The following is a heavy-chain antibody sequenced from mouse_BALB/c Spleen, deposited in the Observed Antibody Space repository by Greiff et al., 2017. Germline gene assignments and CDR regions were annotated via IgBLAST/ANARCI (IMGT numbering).Heavy chain of an antibody. V-gene: IGHV1S132*01. CDR3: ARRDGNYYFDY. Sequence: VQLQQSGAELVRPGASVKLSCKTSGYIFTSYWLHWVKQRSGQGLEWIASIYPGTGSTYYNEKFKGKATLTADKSSSTAYMQLSSLKSEDSAVYFCARRDGNYYFDYWGQGTTLTVSS. CDR2: IYPGTGST. CDR1: GYIFTSYW. J-gene: IGHJ2*01. D-gene: IGHD2-1*01.